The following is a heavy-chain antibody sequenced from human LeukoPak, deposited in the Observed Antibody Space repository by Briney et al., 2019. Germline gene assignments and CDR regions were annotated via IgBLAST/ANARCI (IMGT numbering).Heavy chain of an antibody. D-gene: IGHD2-15*01. Sequence: GGSLRLSCAASGFTFDDYAMHWVRQAPGKGLEWVSGISWNSGSIGYADSVKGRFTISRDNAKNSLYLQMNSLRAEDTAVYYCAKDILTQRISPTTLDVWGQGTTVTVSS. V-gene: IGHV3-9*01. CDR3: AKDILTQRISPTTLDV. J-gene: IGHJ6*02. CDR2: ISWNSGSI. CDR1: GFTFDDYA.